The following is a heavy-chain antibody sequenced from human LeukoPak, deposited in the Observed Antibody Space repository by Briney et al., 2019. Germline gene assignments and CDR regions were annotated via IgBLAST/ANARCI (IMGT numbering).Heavy chain of an antibody. CDR2: ISGSGGST. J-gene: IGHJ4*02. Sequence: GGSLRLSCAASGFTFSSYAMSWVRQAPGKGLEWVSAISGSGGSTYYADSVKGRFTISRDNAKNSLYLQMYSLRAEDTAVYYCARFQLWFGGLPYFDYWGQGTLVTVSS. CDR3: ARFQLWFGGLPYFDY. V-gene: IGHV3-23*01. CDR1: GFTFSSYA. D-gene: IGHD3-10*01.